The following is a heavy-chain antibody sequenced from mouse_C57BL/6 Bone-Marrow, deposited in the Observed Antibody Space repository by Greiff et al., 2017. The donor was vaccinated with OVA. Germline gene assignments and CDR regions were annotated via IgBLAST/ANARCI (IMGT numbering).Heavy chain of an antibody. Sequence: QVQLQHPGAELVRPGTSVKLSCKASGYTFTSYWMHWVKQRPGQGLEWIGVIDPSDSYTNYNQKFKGKATLTVDTSSSTAYMQLSSLTSEDSAVYYCARERELGRMGYWGQGTTLTVSS. V-gene: IGHV1-59*01. CDR2: IDPSDSYT. CDR1: GYTFTSYW. J-gene: IGHJ2*01. D-gene: IGHD4-1*01. CDR3: ARERELGRMGY.